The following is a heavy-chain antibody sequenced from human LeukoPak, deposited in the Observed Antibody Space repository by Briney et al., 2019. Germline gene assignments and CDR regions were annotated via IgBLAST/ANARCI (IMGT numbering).Heavy chain of an antibody. Sequence: PGGSLRLSCAASGFTFSSYSMNWVRQAPGKGLEWVSYISSSSSTIYYADSVKGRFTISRDNAKNSLYLQMNSLRAEDTAVYYCARSYDSSGYYPYYYYMDVWGKGTTVTVSS. CDR3: ARSYDSSGYYPYYYYMDV. D-gene: IGHD3-22*01. CDR2: ISSSSSTI. V-gene: IGHV3-48*01. CDR1: GFTFSSYS. J-gene: IGHJ6*03.